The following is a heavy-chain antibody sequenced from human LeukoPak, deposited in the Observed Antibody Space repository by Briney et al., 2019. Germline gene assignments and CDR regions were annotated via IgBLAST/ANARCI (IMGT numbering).Heavy chain of an antibody. J-gene: IGHJ4*02. CDR2: IYYSGST. D-gene: IGHD3-22*01. V-gene: IGHV4-59*08. CDR3: ARYRYYDSSGYYFDY. CDR1: GGSISSYY. Sequence: PSETLSLTCTVSGGSISSYYWSWIRQPPGKGLEWIGYIYYSGSTNYNPSLKSRVTISVDTSKNQFSLKLSSVTAADTAVYYCARYRYYDSSGYYFDYWGQGTLVTVSS.